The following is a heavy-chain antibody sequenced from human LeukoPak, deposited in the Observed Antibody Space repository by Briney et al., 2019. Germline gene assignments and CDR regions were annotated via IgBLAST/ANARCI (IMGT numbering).Heavy chain of an antibody. CDR1: GGTFSSYA. CDR3: AGGGNGNWFDP. CDR2: TIPILGIA. Sequence: EASVKVSCKASGGTFSSYAISWVRQALGQGLEWMGRTIPILGIANYAQKFQGRVTITADKSTSTAYMELSSLRSEDTAVYYCAGGGNGNWFDPWGQGTLVTVSS. V-gene: IGHV1-69*04. J-gene: IGHJ5*02. D-gene: IGHD1-1*01.